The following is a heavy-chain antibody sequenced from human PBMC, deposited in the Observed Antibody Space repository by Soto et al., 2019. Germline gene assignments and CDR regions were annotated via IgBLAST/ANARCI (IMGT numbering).Heavy chain of an antibody. CDR3: ARGDYGQYDAYNWFDP. CDR2: VCPGGRT. D-gene: IGHD3-10*01. V-gene: IGHV4-34*02. Sequence: QVRLQQWGAGLVRPSETLSLTCAVYGGSFNNYCWSWIRQPPGKGLEWIGEVCPGGRTNYSPTLKREVRIAVEGSKIQSSLRLTSVTVADTAVYYCARGDYGQYDAYNWFDPWGQGNLVIVAS. CDR1: GGSFNNYC. J-gene: IGHJ5*02.